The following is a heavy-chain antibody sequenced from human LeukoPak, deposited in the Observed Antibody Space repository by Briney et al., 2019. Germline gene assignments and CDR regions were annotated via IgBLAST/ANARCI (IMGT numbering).Heavy chain of an antibody. CDR1: GFTLSSDR. CDR2: LSYDGSNN. D-gene: IGHD4-23*01. Sequence: GGSELLSCSSSGFTLSSDRMHWARQAPGKGLEWVAVLSYDGSNNYYADSVKGRFTISGDNSKNTLYLQMNSLRAEDTAVYYCAKDASTVGLHVDYWGQGTLVTVSS. J-gene: IGHJ4*02. V-gene: IGHV3-30*18. CDR3: AKDASTVGLHVDY.